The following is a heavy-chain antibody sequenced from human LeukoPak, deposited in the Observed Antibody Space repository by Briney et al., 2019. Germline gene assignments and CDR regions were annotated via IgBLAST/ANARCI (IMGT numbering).Heavy chain of an antibody. V-gene: IGHV6-1*01. D-gene: IGHD6-19*01. J-gene: IGHJ4*02. CDR3: AREVVGSLAFDY. CDR1: GDSVSSNSAA. CDR2: TYYRSKWYN. Sequence: SQTLSLTCAISGDSVSSNSAAWNWIRQSPSRGLEWLGRTYYRSKWYNDYSVYAVSVKSRITINPDTSKNQFSLQLNSVTPEDTAVYYCAREVVGSLAFDYWGQGTLVTVSS.